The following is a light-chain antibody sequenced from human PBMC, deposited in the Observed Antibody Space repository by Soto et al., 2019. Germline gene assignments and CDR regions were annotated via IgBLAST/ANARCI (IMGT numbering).Light chain of an antibody. CDR2: DTS. Sequence: EIVMTQSPATLSVSPGERVTLFCRASQSIYEKLAWYQQKPGQTPRLVIYDTSTRATGTPGSFSGSGSGTEFTLTISSLQSEDFAVYYCQQYNRLPLTFGGGTKVEIK. CDR1: QSIYEK. CDR3: QQYNRLPLT. J-gene: IGKJ4*02. V-gene: IGKV3-15*01.